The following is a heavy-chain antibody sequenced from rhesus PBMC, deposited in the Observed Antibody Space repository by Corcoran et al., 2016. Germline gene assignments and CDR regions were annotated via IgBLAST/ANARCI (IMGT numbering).Heavy chain of an antibody. D-gene: IGHD6-31*01. J-gene: IGHJ4*01. Sequence: QVQLQESGPGLVKPSETLSLTCAASGGSISSNYWSWIRPSPGKGLEWMGSIYGGSGSTSYNPSLKSRVTISTDTSKNHFSLKLSSVTAADAAVYYCARGIAAAGTWGQGVLVTVSS. V-gene: IGHV4-147*01. CDR2: IYGGSGST. CDR3: ARGIAAAGT. CDR1: GGSISSNY.